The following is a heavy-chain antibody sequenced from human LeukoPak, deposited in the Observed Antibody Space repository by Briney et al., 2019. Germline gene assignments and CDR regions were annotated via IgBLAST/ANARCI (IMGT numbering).Heavy chain of an antibody. J-gene: IGHJ4*02. CDR2: ISAYNGNT. CDR3: ARDQYSYGFFPFDY. CDR1: GYTFASYG. Sequence: ASVKVSCKASGYTFASYGISWVRQAPGQGLEWMGWISAYNGNTNYAQKLQGRVTMTTDTSTSTAYMELRSLRSDDTAVYYCARDQYSYGFFPFDYWGQGTLVTVSS. V-gene: IGHV1-18*01. D-gene: IGHD5-18*01.